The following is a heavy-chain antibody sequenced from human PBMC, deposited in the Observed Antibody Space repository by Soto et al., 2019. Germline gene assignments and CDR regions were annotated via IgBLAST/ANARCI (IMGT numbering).Heavy chain of an antibody. V-gene: IGHV1-18*04. J-gene: IGHJ6*02. D-gene: IGHD3-3*01. Sequence: GASVKVSCKASGYTFTSYGISWVRQAPGQGLEWMGWISAYNGNTNYAQKLQGRVTMTTDTSTSTAYMELRSLRSDDTAVYCCARDAPYYDFWSGYDYGMDVWGRGTTVTVSS. CDR3: ARDAPYYDFWSGYDYGMDV. CDR2: ISAYNGNT. CDR1: GYTFTSYG.